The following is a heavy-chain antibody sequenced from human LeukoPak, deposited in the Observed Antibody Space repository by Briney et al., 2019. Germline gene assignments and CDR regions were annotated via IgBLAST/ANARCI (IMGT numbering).Heavy chain of an antibody. Sequence: SETLSLTFTVSGGSISGYYWGWIRQTPGKGLEWIGSIHYSGTTNYNPSLKSRLTISVDTSKNQFSLKVTSVSAADTAVYYCARENGATHWYFDLWGRGALVTVSS. CDR1: GGSISGYY. CDR2: IHYSGTT. V-gene: IGHV4-59*01. J-gene: IGHJ2*01. CDR3: ARENGATHWYFDL.